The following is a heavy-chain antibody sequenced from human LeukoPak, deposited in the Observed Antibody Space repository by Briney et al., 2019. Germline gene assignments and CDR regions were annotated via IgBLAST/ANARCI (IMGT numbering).Heavy chain of an antibody. Sequence: PSETLSLTCTVSGGSISSYYWSWIRQPPGKGLEWIGYIYYSGTTNYNPSLKSRVTISVDTSKNQFSLKLSSVTAADTAVYYCAKGRRARMDVWGQGTTVTVSS. CDR1: GGSISSYY. CDR3: AKGRRARMDV. CDR2: IYYSGTT. V-gene: IGHV4-59*12. D-gene: IGHD1-26*01. J-gene: IGHJ6*02.